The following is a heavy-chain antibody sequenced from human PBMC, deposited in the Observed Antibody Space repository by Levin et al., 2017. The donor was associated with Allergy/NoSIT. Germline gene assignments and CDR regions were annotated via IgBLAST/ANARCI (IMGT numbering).Heavy chain of an antibody. J-gene: IGHJ3*02. CDR1: GFSFSTYG. CDR2: ISARRTTM. D-gene: IGHD3-16*01. CDR3: ARDEESFGDAFDI. V-gene: IGHV3-48*01. Sequence: GGSLRLSCAASGFSFSTYGMIWVRQAPVKGLEWVSYISARRTTMYYADSVKGRFTISRDDAKNTLYLQMSSLRAEDTAVYYCARDEESFGDAFDIWGQGTRVTVSS.